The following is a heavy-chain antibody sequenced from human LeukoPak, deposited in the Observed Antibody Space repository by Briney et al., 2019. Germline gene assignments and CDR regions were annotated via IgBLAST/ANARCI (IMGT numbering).Heavy chain of an antibody. CDR3: ASLRQYQLPYYYYYYYMDV. CDR1: GGSISSSSYY. J-gene: IGHJ6*03. Sequence: PSETLSLTCTVSGGSISSSSYYWGWIRQPPGKGLEWIGSIYYSGSTYYNPSLKSRVTISVDTSKNQFSLKLSFVTAADTAVYYCASLRQYQLPYYYYYYYMDVWGKGTTVTVSS. CDR2: IYYSGST. V-gene: IGHV4-39*01. D-gene: IGHD2-2*01.